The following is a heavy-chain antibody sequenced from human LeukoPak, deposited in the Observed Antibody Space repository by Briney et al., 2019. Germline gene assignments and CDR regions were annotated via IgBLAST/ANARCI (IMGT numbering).Heavy chain of an antibody. CDR1: GFTFSNAW. Sequence: PGGCLRLSCAASGFTFSNAWMSWVRQAPGKGLEWVGRIKSKIDGETTDYAAPVQGRFTISRDDSKNTLYLQMNSLKTEDTAVYYCILDRPGYFDYWGQGTLVTVSS. D-gene: IGHD3/OR15-3a*01. CDR3: ILDRPGYFDY. J-gene: IGHJ4*02. CDR2: IKSKIDGETT. V-gene: IGHV3-15*01.